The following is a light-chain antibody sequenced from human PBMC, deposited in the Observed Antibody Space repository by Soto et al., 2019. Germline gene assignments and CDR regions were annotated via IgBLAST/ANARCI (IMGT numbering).Light chain of an antibody. V-gene: IGLV7-43*01. CDR2: SIS. Sequence: QAVVTQEPSLTVSPGGTVTLTCASSTGAVTSGFYPNWFQQKPGQAPRALIYSISNRHSWTLARFSGSLLGGKAALTLSGVRPEDEAEYYCLVFYDNTWVFGGGTKLTVL. CDR3: LVFYDNTWV. J-gene: IGLJ3*02. CDR1: TGAVTSGFY.